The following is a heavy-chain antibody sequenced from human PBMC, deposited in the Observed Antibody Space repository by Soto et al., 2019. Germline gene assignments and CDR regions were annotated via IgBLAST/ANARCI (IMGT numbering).Heavy chain of an antibody. CDR1: GYTFTGYY. D-gene: IGHD3-16*02. Sequence: ASVKVSCKASGYTFTGYYMHWVRQAPGQGLEWMGWINPNSGGTNYAQKFQGWVTMTRDTSISTAYMELSRLRSDDTAVYYCARGGTVRFHLGELSLAADYWGQGTLVTVSS. CDR2: INPNSGGT. J-gene: IGHJ4*02. V-gene: IGHV1-2*04. CDR3: ARGGTVRFHLGELSLAADY.